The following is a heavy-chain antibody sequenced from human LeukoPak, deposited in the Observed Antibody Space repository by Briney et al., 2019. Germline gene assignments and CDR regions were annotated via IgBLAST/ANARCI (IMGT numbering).Heavy chain of an antibody. CDR1: GFIFRDYW. CDR2: IGGDGRSI. Sequence: GGSLRLSCAASGFIFRDYWMHWVRQAPGKGLVWVSRIGGDGRSISYADSVKGRFTVSRDNAKDTLYLQMNSLRAEDSAVYYCARRRTNYYYYYGLDVWGQGTTVTVSS. J-gene: IGHJ6*02. V-gene: IGHV3-74*01. CDR3: ARRRTNYYYYYGLDV.